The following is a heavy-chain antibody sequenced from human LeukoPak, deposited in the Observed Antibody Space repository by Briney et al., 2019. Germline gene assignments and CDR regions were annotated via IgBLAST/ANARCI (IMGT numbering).Heavy chain of an antibody. CDR3: AKAKQLAASPDY. J-gene: IGHJ4*02. CDR1: GFTFSSYA. V-gene: IGHV3-23*01. D-gene: IGHD6-13*01. CDR2: ISGGGGGT. Sequence: PGGSLRLSCAASGFTFSSYAMNWVRQAPGKGLEWVSVISGGGGGTYYADSVKGRFTISRDNSKNTLYLQMNGLRAEDTAVYYCAKAKQLAASPDYWGQGTLVTVSS.